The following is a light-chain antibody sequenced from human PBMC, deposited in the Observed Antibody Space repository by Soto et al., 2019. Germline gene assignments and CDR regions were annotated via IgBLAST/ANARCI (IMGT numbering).Light chain of an antibody. CDR1: QSVSSY. CDR2: DAS. V-gene: IGKV3-11*01. Sequence: EIVLTQSPAPLSLSPGEIATLSCRASQSVSSYLAWYQQKPGQAPRLLIYDASNSATGIPARFSGSGSGTDFTLTISSLEPEDFAVYYCQQRSNWPSTVGGGTKVEIK. CDR3: QQRSNWPST. J-gene: IGKJ4*01.